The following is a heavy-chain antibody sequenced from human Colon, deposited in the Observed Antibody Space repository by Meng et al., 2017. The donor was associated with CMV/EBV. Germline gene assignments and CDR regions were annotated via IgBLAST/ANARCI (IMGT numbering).Heavy chain of an antibody. Sequence: GPISSGGYYWNWIRQHPGKGLEWIGYIYYSGNTYYNPSLKSRVTISVDASKNQLSLQLSPVTAADTAVYYCARGDLPLSSRYNWFDPWGQGTLVTVSS. CDR1: GPISSGGYY. CDR2: IYYSGNT. D-gene: IGHD1-14*01. J-gene: IGHJ5*02. V-gene: IGHV4-31*02. CDR3: ARGDLPLSSRYNWFDP.